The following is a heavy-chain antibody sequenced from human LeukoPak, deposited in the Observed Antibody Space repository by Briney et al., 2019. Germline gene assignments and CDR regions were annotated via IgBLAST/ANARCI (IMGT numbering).Heavy chain of an antibody. CDR2: IYYSGST. D-gene: IGHD3-9*01. CDR3: ARSKDILTGYCFDY. Sequence: SETLSLTCTVSGGSISSYYWSWIRQPPGKGPEWIGYIYYSGSTNYNPSLKSRVTISVDKSKNQFSLKLSSVTAADTAVYYCARSKDILTGYCFDYWGQGTLVTVSS. CDR1: GGSISSYY. J-gene: IGHJ4*02. V-gene: IGHV4-59*01.